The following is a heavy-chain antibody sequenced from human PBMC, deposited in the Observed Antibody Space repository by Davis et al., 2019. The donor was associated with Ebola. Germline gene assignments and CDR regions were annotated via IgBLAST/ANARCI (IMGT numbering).Heavy chain of an antibody. CDR2: LSGSGGST. Sequence: GGSLRLSCAASGFTFSSYAMSWVRQAPGKGLEWVSALSGSGGSTYYADSVKGRFTISRDNSKNTLYLQMNSLRAEDTAVYYCVRDVGILRRRDGYNPRGYYYGKDVWGQGTTVTVSS. V-gene: IGHV3-23*01. J-gene: IGHJ6*02. CDR1: GFTFSSYA. CDR3: VRDVGILRRRDGYNPRGYYYGKDV. D-gene: IGHD5-24*01.